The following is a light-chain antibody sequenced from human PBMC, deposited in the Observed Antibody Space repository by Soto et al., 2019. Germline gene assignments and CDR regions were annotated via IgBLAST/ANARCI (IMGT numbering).Light chain of an antibody. CDR2: GAS. CDR1: QSVSNTY. CDR3: QQYGSSIT. J-gene: IGKJ5*01. Sequence: IMLTQSPGTLSLYPWERATLSCIASQSVSNTYLAWYQQKPGQTPRLLIYGASSRATGIPDRFSGSGSGTDFTLTISRLEPEDFAVYYCQQYGSSITFGQGTRLEI. V-gene: IGKV3-20*01.